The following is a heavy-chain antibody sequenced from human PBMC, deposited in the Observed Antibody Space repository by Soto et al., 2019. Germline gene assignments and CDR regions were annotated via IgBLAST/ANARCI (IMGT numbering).Heavy chain of an antibody. D-gene: IGHD3-10*01. CDR3: ARGSITMVRDIYYYGMDV. CDR2: INPSGGST. J-gene: IGHJ6*02. Sequence: ASVKVSCKASGYTFTSYYMHWVRQAPGQGLEWMGIINPSGGSTSYAQKFQGRVTMTRDTSTSTVYMELSSLRSEDTAVYYCARGSITMVRDIYYYGMDVWGQGTTVTVSS. V-gene: IGHV1-46*01. CDR1: GYTFTSYY.